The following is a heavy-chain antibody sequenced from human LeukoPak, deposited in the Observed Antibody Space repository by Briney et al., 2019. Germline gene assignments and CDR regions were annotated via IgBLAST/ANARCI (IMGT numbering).Heavy chain of an antibody. V-gene: IGHV4-4*07. D-gene: IGHD3-10*01. Sequence: PLETLSLTCTVSGGSISSYHWSWIRQPAGKGLEWIGRIYSSGNTNYSPSLKSRVTMSVDTSKNQFSLKLSSVTAADTALYYCARATSGTYYYFDSWGRGTLASVSS. J-gene: IGHJ4*02. CDR3: ARATSGTYYYFDS. CDR1: GGSISSYH. CDR2: IYSSGNT.